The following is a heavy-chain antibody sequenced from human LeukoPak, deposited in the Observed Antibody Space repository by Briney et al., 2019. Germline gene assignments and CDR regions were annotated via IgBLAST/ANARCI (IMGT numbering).Heavy chain of an antibody. CDR3: ARNMTTRAFDI. V-gene: IGHV3-48*01. CDR1: GFTFSSYS. Sequence: GGSLRLSCAASGFTFSSYSMNWVRQAPGKGLEWVSYISSSSSTIYYADSVKGRFTVSRDNAKNSLYLQMNSLRAGDTAVYFCARNMTTRAFDIWGQGTMVTVSS. D-gene: IGHD4-17*01. CDR2: ISSSSSTI. J-gene: IGHJ3*02.